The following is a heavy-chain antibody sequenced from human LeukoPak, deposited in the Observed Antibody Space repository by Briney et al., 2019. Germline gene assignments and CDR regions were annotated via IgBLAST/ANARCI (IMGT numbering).Heavy chain of an antibody. V-gene: IGHV4-59*08. Sequence: SETLSLTCTVSGGSISSYYWSWIRQPPGKGLEWIGYIYYSGSTNYNPSLKSRVTISVDTSKNQFSLKLSSVTATDTAVYYCATSISYYYDSSETLDYWGQGTLLTVST. D-gene: IGHD3-22*01. CDR1: GGSISSYY. CDR2: IYYSGST. J-gene: IGHJ4*02. CDR3: ATSISYYYDSSETLDY.